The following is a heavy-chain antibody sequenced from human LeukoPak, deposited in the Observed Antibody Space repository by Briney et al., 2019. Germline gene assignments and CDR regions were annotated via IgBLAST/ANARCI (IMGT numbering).Heavy chain of an antibody. CDR1: GGSFSGYY. Sequence: SETLSLTCAVYGGSFSGYYWSWIRQPPGKGLEWIGEINHSGGTNYNPSLKSRVTISVDTSKNQFSLKLSSVTAADTAVYYCARAPVEMATPAYWFDPWGQGTLVTVSS. CDR2: INHSGGT. CDR3: ARAPVEMATPAYWFDP. J-gene: IGHJ5*02. D-gene: IGHD5-24*01. V-gene: IGHV4-34*01.